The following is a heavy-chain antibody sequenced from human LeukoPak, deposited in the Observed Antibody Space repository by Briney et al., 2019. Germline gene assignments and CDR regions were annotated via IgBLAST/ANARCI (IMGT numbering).Heavy chain of an antibody. J-gene: IGHJ3*02. V-gene: IGHV4-4*07. CDR2: IYTSGST. D-gene: IGHD3-16*01. CDR3: ARGGDSTRNAFDI. CDR1: GGSIRSYY. Sequence: PSETLSLTCTVSGGSIRSYYWSWIRQPAGKGLEWIGRIYTSGSTNYNPSLKSRVTMSVGTSKSQFSLRLSSVTAADTAVYYCARGGDSTRNAFDIWGQGTMVTVSS.